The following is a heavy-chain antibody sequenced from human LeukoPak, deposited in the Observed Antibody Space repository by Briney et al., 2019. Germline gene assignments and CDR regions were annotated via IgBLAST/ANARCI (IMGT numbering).Heavy chain of an antibody. Sequence: SETLSLTCTVSGGSISSYYWSWVRQPPGKGLEWIGYIYYSGSTNYNPSLKSRVTISVDTSKNQFSLKLSSVTAADTAVYYCARLKWLRMNWFDPWGQGTLVAVSS. CDR3: ARLKWLRMNWFDP. CDR1: GGSISSYY. D-gene: IGHD5-12*01. J-gene: IGHJ5*02. CDR2: IYYSGST. V-gene: IGHV4-59*08.